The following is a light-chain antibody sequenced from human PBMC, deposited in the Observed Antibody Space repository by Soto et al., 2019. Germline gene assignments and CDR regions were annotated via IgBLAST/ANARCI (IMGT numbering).Light chain of an antibody. Sequence: EIVLTQSPGTLSLSPGERATLSCRASQSVSSSYLAWYQQKPGQAPRLLNYGASSRATGIPDRFSGSGSGTDFTLTISRLEPEDFAVYYCHQYGGSPVYTFGQGTKLEIK. CDR3: HQYGGSPVYT. J-gene: IGKJ2*01. V-gene: IGKV3-20*01. CDR2: GAS. CDR1: QSVSSSY.